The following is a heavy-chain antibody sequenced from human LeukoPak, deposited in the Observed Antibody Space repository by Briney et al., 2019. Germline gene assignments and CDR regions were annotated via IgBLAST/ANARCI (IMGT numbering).Heavy chain of an antibody. Sequence: GGSLRLSCAASGFPLSSYSINWVRQAPGKGLEWVAVIWSDGTNEYYADSVKGRFSISRDNSKKTVSLQMNSLRAEDTAVYFCAKDAQRGFDYSNSLQYWGQGILVTVSS. CDR1: GFPLSSYS. V-gene: IGHV3-33*03. D-gene: IGHD4-11*01. CDR3: AKDAQRGFDYSNSLQY. CDR2: IWSDGTNE. J-gene: IGHJ4*02.